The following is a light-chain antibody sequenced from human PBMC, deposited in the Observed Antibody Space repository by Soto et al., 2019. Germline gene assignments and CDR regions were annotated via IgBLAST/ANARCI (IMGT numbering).Light chain of an antibody. Sequence: QSVLTQPRSVSGSRGQSVTISCAGTSSDIGGYNYVSWYQQHPGKAPKLMIYDVNKRPSGVPDRFSGSKSGNTASLTISGLQAEDEADYYCCSYAGSYTLVFGGGTKLTVL. CDR1: SSDIGGYNY. CDR2: DVN. V-gene: IGLV2-11*01. CDR3: CSYAGSYTLV. J-gene: IGLJ3*02.